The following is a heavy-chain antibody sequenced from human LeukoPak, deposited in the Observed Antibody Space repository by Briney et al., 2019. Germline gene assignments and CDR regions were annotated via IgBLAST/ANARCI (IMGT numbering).Heavy chain of an antibody. CDR3: ARQIAAAGTRDDAFDI. V-gene: IGHV4-59*08. D-gene: IGHD6-13*01. Sequence: SETLSLTCTVSGGSISDYYWCWIRQSPGKGLEWIGYIYHSGSTYYNPSLKSRVTISVDRSKNQFSLKLSSVTAADTAVYYCARQIAAAGTRDDAFDIWGQGTMVTVSS. CDR2: IYHSGST. CDR1: GGSISDYY. J-gene: IGHJ3*02.